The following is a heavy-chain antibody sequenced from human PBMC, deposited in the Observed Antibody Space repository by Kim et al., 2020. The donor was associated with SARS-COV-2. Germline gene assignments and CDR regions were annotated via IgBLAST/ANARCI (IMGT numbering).Heavy chain of an antibody. J-gene: IGHJ6*02. V-gene: IGHV6-1*01. Sequence: SQTLSLTCAISGDSVSSNSAAWNWIRQSPSRGLEWLGRTYYRSKWYNDYAVSVKSRITINPDTSKNQFSLQLNSVTPEDTAVYYCARDRVTMIEVVTEGGVTNYGMDVWGQGTTVTVSS. CDR2: TYYRSKWYN. CDR1: GDSVSSNSAA. CDR3: ARDRVTMIEVVTEGGVTNYGMDV. D-gene: IGHD3-22*01.